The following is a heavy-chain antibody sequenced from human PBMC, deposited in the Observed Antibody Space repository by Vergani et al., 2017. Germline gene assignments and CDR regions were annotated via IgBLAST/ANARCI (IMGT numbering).Heavy chain of an antibody. J-gene: IGHJ5*02. Sequence: QVQLQESGPGLVKPSETLSLTCTVSGGSISSYYWSWIRQPPGKGLEWIGYIYYSGSTNYNPSHKSRVTISVDTSKNQFSLKLSSVTAADTAVYYCARSRGYSYGYNWFDPWGQGTLVTVSS. V-gene: IGHV4-59*01. CDR3: ARSRGYSYGYNWFDP. CDR2: IYYSGST. CDR1: GGSISSYY. D-gene: IGHD5-18*01.